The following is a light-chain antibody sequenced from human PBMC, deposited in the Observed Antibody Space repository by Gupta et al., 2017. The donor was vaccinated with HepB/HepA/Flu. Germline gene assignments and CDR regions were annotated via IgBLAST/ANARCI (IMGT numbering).Light chain of an antibody. V-gene: IGLV3-25*03. CDR2: KDT. CDR1: TLSTQY. J-gene: IGLJ3*02. Sequence: SYELTQPPSVSVSPGQTATITCSGNTLSTQYTYWYQQKPGQAPLLVIFKDTERPSGIPERFSGSNSGTTVTLNISGVQAEDEAAYYCQSADNSGTYVVFGGGTKLTV. CDR3: QSADNSGTYVV.